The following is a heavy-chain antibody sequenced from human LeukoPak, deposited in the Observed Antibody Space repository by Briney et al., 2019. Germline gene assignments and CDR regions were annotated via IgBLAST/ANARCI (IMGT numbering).Heavy chain of an antibody. J-gene: IGHJ4*02. D-gene: IGHD6-13*01. CDR1: GYTFTGYY. Sequence: ASVKVSCKASGYTFTGYYMHWVRQAPGQGLEWMGWINPNSGGTNYAQKFQGRVTMTRDTSISTAYMELSRLRSDDTAVYYCARATARIAAAGTGYWGQGTLVTVSS. CDR3: ARATARIAAAGTGY. CDR2: INPNSGGT. V-gene: IGHV1-2*02.